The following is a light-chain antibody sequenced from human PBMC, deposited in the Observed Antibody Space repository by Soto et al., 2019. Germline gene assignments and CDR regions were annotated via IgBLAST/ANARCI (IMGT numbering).Light chain of an antibody. CDR1: QSVNSNY. Sequence: EIVMTQSPATLSVSPGERATLSCRASQSVNSNYLAWYQQKPGQAPRLLIYDASNRATGIPARFSGSGSGTDFTLTISSLEPEDFAVYYCQQRSNWSITFGQGTRLEIK. CDR3: QQRSNWSIT. V-gene: IGKV3-11*01. J-gene: IGKJ5*01. CDR2: DAS.